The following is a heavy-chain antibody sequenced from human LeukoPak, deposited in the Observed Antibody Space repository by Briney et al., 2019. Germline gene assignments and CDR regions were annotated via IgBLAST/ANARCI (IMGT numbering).Heavy chain of an antibody. CDR2: ISSRSSNK. CDR3: AREGWDLNALDI. Sequence: GGSLRLSCAASGFTFSNYYMSWTRQAPGKGLVWVSYISSRSSNKEYADSVKGRFTISRDNSKNSLFLQMDSLRAEDSAIYYCAREGWDLNALDIWGQGTMVTVSP. V-gene: IGHV3-11*04. J-gene: IGHJ3*02. CDR1: GFTFSNYY. D-gene: IGHD1-26*01.